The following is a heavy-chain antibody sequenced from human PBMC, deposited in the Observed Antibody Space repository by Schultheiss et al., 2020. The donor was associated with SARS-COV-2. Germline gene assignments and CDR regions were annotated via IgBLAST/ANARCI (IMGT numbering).Heavy chain of an antibody. J-gene: IGHJ6*03. CDR3: ARTNLGYCSSTSCYPGSDYYYMDV. V-gene: IGHV4-38-2*02. CDR1: GGSISSGYY. CDR2: IYYTGST. Sequence: SETLSLTCTVSGGSISSGYYWGWIRQPPGKGLEWIGTIYYTGSTYYNPSLKSRVTMSVDTSKNQFSLRLSSVTAADTAVYYCARTNLGYCSSTSCYPGSDYYYMDVWGKGTTVTVSS. D-gene: IGHD2-2*01.